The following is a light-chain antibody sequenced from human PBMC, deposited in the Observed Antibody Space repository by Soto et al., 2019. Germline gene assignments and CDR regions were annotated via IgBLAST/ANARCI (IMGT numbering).Light chain of an antibody. CDR3: AQGLATPFT. CDR2: LGA. J-gene: IGKJ4*01. Sequence: EIVLTQSPLSLPVTPGEPASISCRSSRNLLHSNGYYYLDWYLQKPGQSPQLLIYLGANRASGVPDRFSGSGSGTDFTLTSIRVEAEDVGVYFCAQGLATPFTFGGATKVEI. V-gene: IGKV2-28*01. CDR1: RNLLHSNGYYY.